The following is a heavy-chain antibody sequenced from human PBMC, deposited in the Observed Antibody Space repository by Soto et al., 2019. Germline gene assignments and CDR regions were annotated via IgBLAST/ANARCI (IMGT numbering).Heavy chain of an antibody. CDR3: AKDLLYSSGPYDY. D-gene: IGHD6-19*01. J-gene: IGHJ4*02. V-gene: IGHV3-30*18. Sequence: GESLKISCAASGFTFSSYGMHWVRQAPGKGLEWVAVISYDGSNKYYADSVKGRFTISRDNSKNTLYLQMNSLRAEDTAVYYCAKDLLYSSGPYDYWGQGTLVTVSS. CDR2: ISYDGSNK. CDR1: GFTFSSYG.